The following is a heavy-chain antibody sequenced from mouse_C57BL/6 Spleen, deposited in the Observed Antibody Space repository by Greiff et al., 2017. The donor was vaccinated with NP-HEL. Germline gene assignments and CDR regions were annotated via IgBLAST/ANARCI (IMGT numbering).Heavy chain of an antibody. J-gene: IGHJ3*01. CDR2: IYPGDGDT. V-gene: IGHV1-82*01. D-gene: IGHD2-1*01. CDR1: GYAFSSSW. CDR3: AIEPPYGNYVEWFAY. Sequence: QVQLQQSGPELVKPGASVKISCKASGYAFSSSWMNWVKQRPGKGLEWIGRIYPGDGDTNYNGKFKGKATLTAAKSSSTAYMQLSSLTSEDSAVYFCAIEPPYGNYVEWFAYWGQGTLVTVSA.